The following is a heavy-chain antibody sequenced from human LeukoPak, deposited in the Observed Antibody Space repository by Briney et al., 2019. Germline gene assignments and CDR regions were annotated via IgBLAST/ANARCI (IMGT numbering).Heavy chain of an antibody. CDR3: AKVGDSSSWYPSGNFDY. CDR1: GFTFSSYA. Sequence: GGSLRLSCAASGFTFSSYAVSWVRQAPGKGLEWVSAISGSGGSTYYADSVKGRFTISRDNSKNTLYLQMNSLRAEDTAVYYCAKVGDSSSWYPSGNFDYWGQGTLVTVSS. CDR2: ISGSGGST. D-gene: IGHD6-13*01. V-gene: IGHV3-23*01. J-gene: IGHJ4*02.